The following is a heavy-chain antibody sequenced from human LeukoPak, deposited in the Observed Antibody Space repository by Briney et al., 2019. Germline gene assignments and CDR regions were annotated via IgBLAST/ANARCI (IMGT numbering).Heavy chain of an antibody. CDR2: ISSSRSKI. J-gene: IGHJ6*03. CDR1: EFTFVRYA. V-gene: IGHV3-48*04. CDR3: VRDPSYGSSWYYYMDV. D-gene: IGHD6-13*01. Sequence: GGSLRLSCAASEFTFVRYAMNWVRQAPGKGLEWVSYISSSRSKIGYADSVKGRFTISRDNSKNSLYLQMDSLRVEDTAVYYCVRDPSYGSSWYYYMDVWGKGTTVTVSS.